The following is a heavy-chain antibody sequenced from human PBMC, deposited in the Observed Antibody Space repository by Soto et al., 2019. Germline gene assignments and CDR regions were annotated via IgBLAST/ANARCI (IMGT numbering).Heavy chain of an antibody. V-gene: IGHV1-2*02. Sequence: ASVNVSCKASGYTFTDYYIHWVRQAPGEGLEWMGWTIPNIGGTNYAQKFRGRVTMTRETSISTAYMELSRLTSDDTAVYYCARESAAAGRNWCERWGKGNMVSVSS. CDR3: ARESAAAGRNWCER. CDR2: TIPNIGGT. J-gene: IGHJ5*02. D-gene: IGHD6-13*01. CDR1: GYTFTDYY.